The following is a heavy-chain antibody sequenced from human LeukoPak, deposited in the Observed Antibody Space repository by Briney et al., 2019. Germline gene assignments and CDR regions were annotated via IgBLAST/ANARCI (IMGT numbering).Heavy chain of an antibody. CDR3: AKDAAIVVVTAIRVGAFDI. J-gene: IGHJ3*02. D-gene: IGHD2-21*02. Sequence: GGSLRLSCAASGFTFSSYAMSWVRQAAGKGLEWVSAISGSGGSTYYGDSVKGRFTISRDNSKNTLYLQMNSLRAEDTAVYYCAKDAAIVVVTAIRVGAFDIWGQGTMVTVSS. V-gene: IGHV3-23*01. CDR1: GFTFSSYA. CDR2: ISGSGGST.